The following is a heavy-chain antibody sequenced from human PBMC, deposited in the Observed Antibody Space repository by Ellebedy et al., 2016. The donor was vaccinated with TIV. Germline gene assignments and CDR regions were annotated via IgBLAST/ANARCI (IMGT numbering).Heavy chain of an antibody. D-gene: IGHD2-15*01. CDR3: ARGHACSGGSCYIDY. CDR2: IIPIFGTA. J-gene: IGHJ4*02. V-gene: IGHV1-69*13. CDR1: GGTFSSYA. Sequence: SVKVSCXASGGTFSSYAISWVRQAPGQGLEWMGGIIPIFGTANYAQKFQGRVTITADESTSTAYMELSSLRSEDTAVYYCARGHACSGGSCYIDYWGQGTLVTVSS.